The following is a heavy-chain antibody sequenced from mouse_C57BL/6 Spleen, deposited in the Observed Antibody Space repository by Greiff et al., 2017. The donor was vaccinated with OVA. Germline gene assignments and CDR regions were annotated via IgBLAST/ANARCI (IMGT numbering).Heavy chain of an antibody. Sequence: QVQLKQSGAELARPGASVKLSCKASGYTFTSYGISWVQQRTGQGLEWIGEIYPRSGNTYYNEKFKGKATLTADKSSSTAYMELRSLTSEDSAVYFCARFYDYGSSYSQRWYFDVWGTGTTVTVSS. CDR2: IYPRSGNT. V-gene: IGHV1-81*01. D-gene: IGHD1-1*01. J-gene: IGHJ1*03. CDR3: ARFYDYGSSYSQRWYFDV. CDR1: GYTFTSYG.